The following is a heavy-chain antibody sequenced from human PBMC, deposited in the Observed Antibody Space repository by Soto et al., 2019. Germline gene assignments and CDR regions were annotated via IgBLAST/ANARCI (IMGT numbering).Heavy chain of an antibody. V-gene: IGHV3-9*01. CDR2: ITWNSGTK. D-gene: IGHD3-16*01. CDR3: AKSRIMITFGGVPYFDY. CDR1: GFTFHEYA. J-gene: IGHJ4*02. Sequence: PGGSLRLSCAASGFTFHEYAMHWVRQVPGKGLEWVSGITWNSGTKGYVDSVKGRFTISRDNSKNTLYLQMNSLRAEDTAVYYCAKSRIMITFGGVPYFDYWGQGTLVTVSS.